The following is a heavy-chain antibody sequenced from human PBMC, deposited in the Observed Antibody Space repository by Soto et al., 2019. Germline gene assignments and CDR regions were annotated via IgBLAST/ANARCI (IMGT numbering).Heavy chain of an antibody. Sequence: PGGSLRLSCVASGIEFSNYAMSWVRQAPGKGLEWIGYSSNSGSFTRYADSVKGRFSISRDNAKNSLYLQINSLRGDDTAIYYCVRSGDNYNLLDYWGQGTPVTVSS. J-gene: IGHJ4*02. CDR2: SSNSGSFT. CDR3: VRSGDNYNLLDY. V-gene: IGHV3-11*06. D-gene: IGHD1-1*01. CDR1: GIEFSNYA.